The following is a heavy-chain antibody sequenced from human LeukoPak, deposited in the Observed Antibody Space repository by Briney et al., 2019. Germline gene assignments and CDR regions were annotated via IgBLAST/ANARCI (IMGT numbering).Heavy chain of an antibody. CDR3: ASSIVLMVYAMDY. Sequence: GGSLRLSCAASGFTFSSYAMSWVRQAPGKGLEWVSAISGSGGSTYYADSVKGRFTISRDNSKNTLYLQMNSLRAEDTAVYYCASSIVLMVYAMDYWGQGALVTVSS. CDR2: ISGSGGST. CDR1: GFTFSSYA. J-gene: IGHJ4*02. D-gene: IGHD2-8*01. V-gene: IGHV3-23*01.